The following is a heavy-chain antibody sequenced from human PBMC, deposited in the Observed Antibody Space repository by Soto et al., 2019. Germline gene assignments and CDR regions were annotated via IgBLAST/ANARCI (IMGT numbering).Heavy chain of an antibody. V-gene: IGHV3-74*01. CDR1: TFPLRTDW. J-gene: IGHJ4*02. D-gene: IGHD3-3*01. CDR3: TRDTGVDFDY. CDR2: INNDGSTT. Sequence: GGSLRLSGRASTFPLRTDWMKWFRQAPGKGLVWVTGINNDGSTTRYADSVEGRFTIFRDNAKNMVYLQMNSLRAEDMAVYYCTRDTGVDFDYWGQGTLVTVSS.